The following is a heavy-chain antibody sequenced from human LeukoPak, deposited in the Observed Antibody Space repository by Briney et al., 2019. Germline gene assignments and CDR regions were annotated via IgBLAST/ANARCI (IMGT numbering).Heavy chain of an antibody. CDR3: ARGMGAKKDITMIVVAYFDY. CDR1: GGTFSSYA. D-gene: IGHD3-22*01. CDR2: IIPIFGTA. J-gene: IGHJ4*02. Sequence: SVKVSCMASGGTFSSYAISWVRQAPGQGLEWMGGIIPIFGTANYAQKFQGRVTITADESTSTAYMELSSLRSEDTAVYYCARGMGAKKDITMIVVAYFDYWGQGTLVTVSS. V-gene: IGHV1-69*13.